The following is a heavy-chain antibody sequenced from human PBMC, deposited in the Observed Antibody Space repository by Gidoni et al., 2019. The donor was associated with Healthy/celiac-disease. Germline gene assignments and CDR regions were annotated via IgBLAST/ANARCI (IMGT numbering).Heavy chain of an antibody. CDR2: ISSSSSYI. V-gene: IGHV3-21*01. CDR1: GFTFSSHS. CDR3: ASRGVTTQGY. Sequence: EVQLVESGGGLVKPGGSLRLSCAASGFTFSSHSMNWVRQAPGKGLEWVSSISSSSSYIYYADSVKGRFTISRDNAKNSLYLQMNSLRAEDTAVYYCASRGVTTQGYWGQGTLVTVSS. J-gene: IGHJ4*02. D-gene: IGHD4-17*01.